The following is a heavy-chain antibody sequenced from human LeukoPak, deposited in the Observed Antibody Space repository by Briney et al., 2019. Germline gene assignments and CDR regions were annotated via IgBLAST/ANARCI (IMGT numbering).Heavy chain of an antibody. J-gene: IGHJ4*02. CDR1: GFTFSSYE. CDR2: ISSSGRTI. Sequence: GGSLRLSCAVTGFTFSSYEMNWVRQAPGKGLEWVSYISSSGRTIYYADSVKGRFTISRDSARNSLDLQMNSLRVEDTAVYYCARRAIAEGFDYWGQGTLVTVSS. V-gene: IGHV3-48*03. CDR3: ARRAIAEGFDY. D-gene: IGHD6-13*01.